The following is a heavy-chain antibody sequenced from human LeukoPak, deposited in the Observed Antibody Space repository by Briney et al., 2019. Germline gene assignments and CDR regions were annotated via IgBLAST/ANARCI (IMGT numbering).Heavy chain of an antibody. D-gene: IGHD2-2*01. V-gene: IGHV3-43*01. CDR1: GFTFDDYT. J-gene: IGHJ4*02. CDR3: AKDVPAAYFDY. CDR2: ISWDGGST. Sequence: GGSLRLSCAASGFTFDDYTMHWVRQAPGKGLEWVSLISWDGGSTYYADSVKGRFTISRDNSKTTLYLQMNSLRAEDTAVYYCAKDVPAAYFDYWGQGTLVTVSS.